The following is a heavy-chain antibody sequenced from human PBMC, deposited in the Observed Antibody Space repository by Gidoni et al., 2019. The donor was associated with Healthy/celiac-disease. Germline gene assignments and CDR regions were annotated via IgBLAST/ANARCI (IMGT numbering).Heavy chain of an antibody. CDR3: ATSGVATYGRSDALGI. V-gene: IGHV3-21*01. Sequence: VQLSESGVGLVKPGGSLRLSCAASGPTSRSYRMNWFRRAPGPGLEWVSVIRSSSRYIYYADSVKGRFTISRDNAKNSLYLQMNSLSAEDTAVYYCATSGVATYGRSDALGIWGQGTMVTVSS. D-gene: IGHD3-16*01. CDR1: GPTSRSYR. CDR2: IRSSSRYI. J-gene: IGHJ3*02.